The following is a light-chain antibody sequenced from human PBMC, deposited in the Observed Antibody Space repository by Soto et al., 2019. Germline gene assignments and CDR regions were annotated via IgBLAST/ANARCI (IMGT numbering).Light chain of an antibody. CDR1: QSFSTW. V-gene: IGKV1-5*03. CDR2: KAS. J-gene: IGKJ4*01. Sequence: DIQMTQSPSTLSASIGDRVTITCRASQSFSTWLAWYQQKPGKAPKLLIYKASSLESGVPSRFSGSGSGTEFTLTISSLQPDDFASYDCQQYNNYPLSFGGRTKVEI. CDR3: QQYNNYPLS.